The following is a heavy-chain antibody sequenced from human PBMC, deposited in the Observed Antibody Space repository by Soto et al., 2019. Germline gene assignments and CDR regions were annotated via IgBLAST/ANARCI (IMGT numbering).Heavy chain of an antibody. D-gene: IGHD2-21*01. CDR1: GYTFSNYA. CDR3: ATAISPIIAAPAN. J-gene: IGHJ1*01. V-gene: IGHV1-18*04. CDR2: VSPYNGNA. Sequence: ASVKVSCKTSGYTFSNYAISWVRQAPGQWLAWMGWVSPYNGNANYTEKFQGRVSMTTDTSTTTAYMELTSLTSDDTAIYHCATAISPIIAAPANWGQGTLVTVAS.